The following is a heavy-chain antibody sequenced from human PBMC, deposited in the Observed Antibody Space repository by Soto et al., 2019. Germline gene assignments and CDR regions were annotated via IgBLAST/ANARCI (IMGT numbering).Heavy chain of an antibody. D-gene: IGHD3-22*01. J-gene: IGHJ1*01. V-gene: IGHV4-30-2*01. CDR1: GGSISTGDYS. CDR3: ARDSDYYPLMP. Sequence: LSLTCAVSGGSISTGDYSWSWIRQPPGKGLEWIGYIYHSGRTYYNPSLKSRVTISVDRSTNQFSLKLSSVTAADTAVYYCARDSDYYPLMPWGYGTLVTVSS. CDR2: IYHSGRT.